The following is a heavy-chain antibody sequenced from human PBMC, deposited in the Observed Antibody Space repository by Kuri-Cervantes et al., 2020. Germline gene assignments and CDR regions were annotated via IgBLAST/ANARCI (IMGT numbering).Heavy chain of an antibody. CDR2: ISSSSSYI. D-gene: IGHD4-11*01. CDR3: ARETVLRAARAFDI. Sequence: GESLKISCAASGFTFDDYAMHWVRQAPGKGLEWVSSISSSSSYIYYADSVKGRFTISRDNAKNSLYLQMNSLRAEDTAVYYCARETVLRAARAFDIWGQGTMVTVSS. J-gene: IGHJ3*02. CDR1: GFTFDDYA. V-gene: IGHV3-21*01.